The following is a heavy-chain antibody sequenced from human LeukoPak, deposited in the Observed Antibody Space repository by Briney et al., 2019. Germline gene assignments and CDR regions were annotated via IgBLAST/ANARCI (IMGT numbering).Heavy chain of an antibody. CDR3: ARDGSGGSFDY. Sequence: PGRSLRLSCAASGFTLSSYGMHWVRQAPGKGLEWVAVIWYDGSNKYYADSVKGRFTISRDNSKNTLYLQMNSLRAEDTAVYYCARDGSGGSFDYWGQGTLVTVSS. V-gene: IGHV3-33*01. CDR1: GFTLSSYG. D-gene: IGHD2-15*01. J-gene: IGHJ4*02. CDR2: IWYDGSNK.